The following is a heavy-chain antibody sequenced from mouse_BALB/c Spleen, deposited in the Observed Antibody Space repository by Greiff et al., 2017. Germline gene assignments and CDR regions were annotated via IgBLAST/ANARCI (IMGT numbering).Heavy chain of an antibody. CDR2: INPYNGAT. CDR1: GYSFTGYY. D-gene: IGHD1-1*01. J-gene: IGHJ3*01. CDR3: ARGDNYYGSSYPFAY. V-gene: IGHV1-31*01. Sequence: EVQRVESGPELVKPGASVKISCKASGYSFTGYYMHWVKQSHVKSLEWIGRINPYNGATSYNQNFKDKASLTVDKSSSTAYMELHSLTSEDSAVYYCARGDNYYGSSYPFAYWGQGTLVTVSA.